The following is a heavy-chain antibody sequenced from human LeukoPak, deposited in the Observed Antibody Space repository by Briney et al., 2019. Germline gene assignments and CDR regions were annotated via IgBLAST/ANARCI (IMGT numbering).Heavy chain of an antibody. CDR3: VRDLVLVDTPGDDFDF. CDR1: GFPFSSYW. Sequence: GGSLRLSCAASGFPFSSYWMHWVHQAPGKGLVWVARINTNSRIITYADSVRGRFTISRDNAKNTLSLQMNSLRAEDTAVYYCVRDLVLVDTPGDDFDFWGQGTLVTVSS. D-gene: IGHD2-8*02. V-gene: IGHV3-74*03. J-gene: IGHJ4*02. CDR2: INTNSRII.